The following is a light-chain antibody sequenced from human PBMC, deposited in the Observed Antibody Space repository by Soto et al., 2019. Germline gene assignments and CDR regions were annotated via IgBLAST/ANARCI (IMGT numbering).Light chain of an antibody. CDR3: QQYDSYSSGP. CDR2: DAS. J-gene: IGKJ1*01. CDR1: QTINSW. V-gene: IGKV1-5*01. Sequence: DIQMTQSPSTLSASVGDRVTITCRASQTINSWLAWYQQKPGKAPKVLIFDASSLKTGVPSRFSGSGSGTEFTLTIRKLQPDDFATYYCQQYDSYSSGPFGQGNKVEIK.